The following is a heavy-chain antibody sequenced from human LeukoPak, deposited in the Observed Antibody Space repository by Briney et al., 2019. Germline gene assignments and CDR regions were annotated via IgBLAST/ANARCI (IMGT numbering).Heavy chain of an antibody. J-gene: IGHJ1*01. Sequence: SETLSLTCAVSGDYISSSSYYWGWIRQSPGTGLEWIGDIYHSERTYYNPSLKSRVAISIDTSKNQFSLRLRSMTAADTAVFYCARRRYYDSTGYFEWGRGTLVTVSS. CDR1: GDYISSSSYY. CDR3: ARRRYYDSTGYFE. CDR2: IYHSERT. V-gene: IGHV4-39*01. D-gene: IGHD3-22*01.